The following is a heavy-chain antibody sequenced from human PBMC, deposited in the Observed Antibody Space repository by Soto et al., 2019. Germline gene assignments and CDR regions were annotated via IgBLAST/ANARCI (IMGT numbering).Heavy chain of an antibody. D-gene: IGHD3-10*01. J-gene: IGHJ5*02. CDR3: AGVTWFGELGNWFDP. CDR2: IDHSGYT. V-gene: IGHV4-34*01. CDR1: GGSFSGYS. Sequence: QVQLQQWGAGLLKPSETLSLTCGVYGGSFSGYSWAWIRQPPGRGLEWIGEIDHSGYTNYFPSLKSRVTISLDTSKNQFSLKLTSVTAADAAVYYCAGVTWFGELGNWFDPWGQGTLVTVSS.